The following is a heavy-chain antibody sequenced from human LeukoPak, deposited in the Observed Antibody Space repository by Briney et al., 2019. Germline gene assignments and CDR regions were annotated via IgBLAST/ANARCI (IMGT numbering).Heavy chain of an antibody. CDR1: GYTFTDYY. Sequence: ASVKVSCKTSGYTFTDYYMHWVRQAPGQGLEWMGWINPNSGGASSAQKFQGRVTMTRDTSITTVYMEVSWLTSDDAAIYYCARADRLDGGPYLIGPWGQGTLVTVSS. CDR3: ARADRLDGGPYLIGP. V-gene: IGHV1-2*02. J-gene: IGHJ5*02. D-gene: IGHD2-21*01. CDR2: INPNSGGA.